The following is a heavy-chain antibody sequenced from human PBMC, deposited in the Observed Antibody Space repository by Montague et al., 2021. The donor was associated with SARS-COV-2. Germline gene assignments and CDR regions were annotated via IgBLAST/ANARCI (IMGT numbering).Heavy chain of an antibody. CDR3: ARARGGTIFGVIGAYYGMDI. CDR2: VCCRGLA. CDR1: LDCSGNDF. Sequence: SETLSLTCAGYLDCSGNDFWRRMEQSPAELLSWYDYVCCRGLAKYNPSLKSRATISVDTSKNQFSLTLSSMTAADTAVYYCARARGGTIFGVIGAYYGMDIWGQGTTVTVS. V-gene: IGHV4-59*01. D-gene: IGHD3-3*01. J-gene: IGHJ6*02.